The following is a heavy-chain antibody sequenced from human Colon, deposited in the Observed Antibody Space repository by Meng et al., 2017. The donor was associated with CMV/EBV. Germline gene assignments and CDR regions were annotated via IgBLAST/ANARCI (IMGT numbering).Heavy chain of an antibody. J-gene: IGHJ3*01. CDR2: ISTSSRSI. CDR3: ARDLLPYDYDGGAYTFDAFDL. Sequence: GGSLRLSCAASGFTFGTYSMTWVRQTPGKGLEWLSSISTSSRSIYYADSVKGRFTISRDNSKNSLYLQMNSLRAEDTAIYYCARDLLPYDYDGGAYTFDAFDLWGQGTKVTVSS. V-gene: IGHV3-21*06. D-gene: IGHD3-22*01. CDR1: GFTFGTYS.